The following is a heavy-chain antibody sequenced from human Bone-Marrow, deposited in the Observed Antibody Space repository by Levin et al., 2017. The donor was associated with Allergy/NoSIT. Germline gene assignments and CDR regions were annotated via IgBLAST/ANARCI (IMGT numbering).Heavy chain of an antibody. CDR2: TYYSGSR. V-gene: IGHV4-39*01. J-gene: IGHJ3*02. CDR1: GDSISRSSHY. Sequence: SETLSLTCTVSGDSISRSSHYWGWIRQPPGTGLEWIGNTYYSGSRYYNPSLDSRVTISVDTSKNQFSLKLSSVTAADTAVYYCARQGRLDAFDIWGQGTMVTVSS. CDR3: ARQGRLDAFDI.